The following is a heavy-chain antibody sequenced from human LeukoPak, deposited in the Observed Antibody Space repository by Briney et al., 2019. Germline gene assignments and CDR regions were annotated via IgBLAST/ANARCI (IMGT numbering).Heavy chain of an antibody. CDR2: IKQDGSEK. D-gene: IGHD3-10*01. CDR1: GFTFTNYW. J-gene: IGHJ4*02. Sequence: PGGSLRLSCAASGFTFTNYWMSWVRQAPGKGPEWAANIKQDGSEKCYVDSVKGRFTISRDNAKNSLYLQMNSLRAEDTAVYYCARDGFYYALDYWGQGTLVTVSS. CDR3: ARDGFYYALDY. V-gene: IGHV3-7*01.